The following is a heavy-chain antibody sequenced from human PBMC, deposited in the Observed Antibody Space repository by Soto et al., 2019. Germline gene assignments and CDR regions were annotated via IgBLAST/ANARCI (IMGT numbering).Heavy chain of an antibody. J-gene: IGHJ4*02. CDR2: IWYDGSNK. V-gene: IGHV3-33*01. CDR1: GFTFSSYG. Sequence: QVQLVESGGSVVQPGRSLRLSCAASGFTFSSYGMHWVRQAPGKGLEWVAVIWYDGSNKYYADSVKGRFTISRDNSKNTLYLQMNSLRAEDTAVYYCARESLVATTDYWGQGTLVTVSS. CDR3: ARESLVATTDY. D-gene: IGHD5-12*01.